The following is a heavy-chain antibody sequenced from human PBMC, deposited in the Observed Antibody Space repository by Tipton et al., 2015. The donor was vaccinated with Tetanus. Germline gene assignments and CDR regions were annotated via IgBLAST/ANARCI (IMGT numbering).Heavy chain of an antibody. V-gene: IGHV4-34*01. Sequence: TLSLTCAVYNGSLFGYYWSWIRQPPGKGLEWIGEINHSGSTNYNPSLKTGVTISIDTSRNQMSLKLSSLTAGDPAVYYCASMRRGGREAGAPDWGQGTLVTVSS. CDR1: NGSLFGYY. CDR3: ASMRRGGREAGAPD. J-gene: IGHJ4*02. D-gene: IGHD6-19*01. CDR2: INHSGST.